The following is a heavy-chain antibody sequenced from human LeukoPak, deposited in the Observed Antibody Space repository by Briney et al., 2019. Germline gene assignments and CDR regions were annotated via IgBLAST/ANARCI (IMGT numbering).Heavy chain of an antibody. D-gene: IGHD2-2*01. CDR1: GHTFTSYG. J-gene: IGHJ5*02. Sequence: VASVKVSCKASGHTFTSYGISWVRQAPGQGLEWMGWISAYNGDTNYAQKLQGRVTMTTDTSTSTAYMELRSLRSDDTAVYYCARDPTTYCSSTSCSGGHNWFDPWGQGTLVTVSS. CDR3: ARDPTTYCSSTSCSGGHNWFDP. V-gene: IGHV1-18*01. CDR2: ISAYNGDT.